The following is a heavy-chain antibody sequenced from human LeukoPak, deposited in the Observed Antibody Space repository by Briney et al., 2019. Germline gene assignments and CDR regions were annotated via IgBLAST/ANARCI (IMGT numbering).Heavy chain of an antibody. CDR1: GGSFSGYY. V-gene: IGHV4-34*01. D-gene: IGHD3-3*01. CDR3: ARGHGHYDFWSGYSRPHWFDP. Sequence: SETLSLTCAVYGGSFSGYYWSWIRQPPGKGLEWIGEINHSGSTNYNPSLKSRVTISVDTSKNQFSLKLSSVTAADTAVYYCARGHGHYDFWSGYSRPHWFDPWGQGTLVTVSS. J-gene: IGHJ5*02. CDR2: INHSGST.